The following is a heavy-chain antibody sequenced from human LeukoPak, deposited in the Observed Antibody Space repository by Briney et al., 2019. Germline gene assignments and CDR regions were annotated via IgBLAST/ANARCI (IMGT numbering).Heavy chain of an antibody. CDR1: GFTFNRYN. Sequence: GGSLRLSCAVSGFTFNRYNMNWVRRAPGKGLEWVSSISTSSSYIYYADSVRGRFTISRDNAKNSLYLQMNSLRAEDTAVYSCARGADGVSSNSRGWFDPWGQGTLVTVSS. CDR3: ARGADGVSSNSRGWFDP. D-gene: IGHD2-15*01. V-gene: IGHV3-21*01. J-gene: IGHJ5*02. CDR2: ISTSSSYI.